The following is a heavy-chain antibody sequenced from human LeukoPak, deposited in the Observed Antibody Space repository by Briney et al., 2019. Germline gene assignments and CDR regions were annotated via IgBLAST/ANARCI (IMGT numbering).Heavy chain of an antibody. CDR2: ISYDGSNK. CDR1: GFTFSSYG. CDR3: AKDPGSL. J-gene: IGHJ4*02. V-gene: IGHV3-30*18. Sequence: GRSLRLSCAASGFTFSSYGMHWVRQAPGKGLEWVAVISYDGSNKYYADPVKGRFTISRDNSKNTLYLQMNSLRAEDTAVYYCAKDPGSLWGQGTLVTVSS. D-gene: IGHD3-10*01.